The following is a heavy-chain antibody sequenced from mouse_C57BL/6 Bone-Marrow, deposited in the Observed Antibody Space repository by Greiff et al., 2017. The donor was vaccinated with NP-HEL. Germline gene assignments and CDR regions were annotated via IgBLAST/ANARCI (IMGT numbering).Heavy chain of an antibody. J-gene: IGHJ2*01. CDR1: GYTFTSYW. V-gene: IGHV1-50*01. CDR3: ARSSTTVVGY. Sequence: QVQLQQPGAELVKPGASVKLSCKASGYTFTSYWMQWVKQRPGQGLEWIGEIDPSDSYTNYNQKFKGKATLTVDTSSSTAYMQLSSLTSEDSAVYYCARSSTTVVGYWGQGTTLTVSS. CDR2: IDPSDSYT. D-gene: IGHD1-1*01.